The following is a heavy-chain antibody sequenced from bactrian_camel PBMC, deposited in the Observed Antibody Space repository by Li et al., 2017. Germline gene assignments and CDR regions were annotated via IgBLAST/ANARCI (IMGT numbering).Heavy chain of an antibody. D-gene: IGHD3*01. CDR3: ATRRISWFGAYCAGDLNVQRYTS. J-gene: IGHJ6*01. CDR2: IASDGGT. V-gene: IGHV3S41*01. CDR1: GYTVSSTR. Sequence: ESGGGLVQAGGSMRLSCAASGYTVSSTRMAWFRRPPGKEREGIAVIASDGGTSSPDSVKGRFTISKDNTKRSLYLQMDNLRPEDSGMYYCATRRISWFGAYCAGDLNVQRYTSWGQGTQVTVS.